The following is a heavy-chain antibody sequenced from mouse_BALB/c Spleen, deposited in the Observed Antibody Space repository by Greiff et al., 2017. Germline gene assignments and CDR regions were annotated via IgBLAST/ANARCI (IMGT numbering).Heavy chain of an antibody. CDR2: IRLKSNNYAT. CDR3: TRNGAHYGNSAWFAY. CDR1: GFTFSNYW. Sequence: EVQVVESGGGLVQPGGSMKLSCVASGFTFSNYWMNWVRQSPEKGLEWVAEIRLKSNNYATHYAESVKGRFTISRDDSKSSVYLQMNNLRAEDTGIYYCTRNGAHYGNSAWFAYWGQGTLVTVSA. J-gene: IGHJ3*01. V-gene: IGHV6-6*02. D-gene: IGHD2-1*01.